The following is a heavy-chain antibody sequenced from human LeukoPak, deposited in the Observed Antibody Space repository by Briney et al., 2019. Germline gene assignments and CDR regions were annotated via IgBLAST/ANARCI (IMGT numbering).Heavy chain of an antibody. CDR2: IKQDGSDK. V-gene: IGHV3-7*01. D-gene: IGHD1-26*01. J-gene: IGHJ4*02. CDR3: ARGGGDY. Sequence: PGESLRLSCVASGFTFCDYWMTWVRQAPGKGLEWVANIKQDGSDKKYVDSVKGRFTISRDNAKNSLYLQMDSLRDEDTAVYYCARGGGDYWGQGTLVTVTS. CDR1: GFTFCDYW.